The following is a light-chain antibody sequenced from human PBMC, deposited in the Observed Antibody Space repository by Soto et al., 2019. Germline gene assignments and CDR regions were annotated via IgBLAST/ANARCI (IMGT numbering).Light chain of an antibody. J-gene: IGKJ1*01. CDR3: QQSNSYSPT. Sequence: DIQMTQSPSTLSASVGDRVTITCRASQSISVWLAWYQQKAGKAPNLLIYKASRLESGVPSRFSGSGSETEFTLTISGLQPGDSDTYYCQQSNSYSPTFGQGTKVDIK. CDR1: QSISVW. V-gene: IGKV1-5*03. CDR2: KAS.